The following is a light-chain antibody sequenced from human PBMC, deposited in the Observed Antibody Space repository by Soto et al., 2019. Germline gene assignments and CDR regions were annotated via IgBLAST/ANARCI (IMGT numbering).Light chain of an antibody. V-gene: IGKV3-15*01. CDR3: EQYNNWLTWT. Sequence: IVMTQSPATLSVSPGESATLSCRASQSVSSKLAWYQQKPGQATTLLIYGASTRATGIPARFSGSGSGTEFSLTISSLQSEDFAIYYCEQYNNWLTWTFGQGTRVEI. CDR2: GAS. J-gene: IGKJ1*01. CDR1: QSVSSK.